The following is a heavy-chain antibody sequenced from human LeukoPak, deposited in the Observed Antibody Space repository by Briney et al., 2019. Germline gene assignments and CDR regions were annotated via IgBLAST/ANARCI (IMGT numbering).Heavy chain of an antibody. Sequence: KPGGSLRLSCAASGFSVSGKFMSWVRQPPGKGLEWIGEINHSGSTNYNPSLKSRVTISVDTSKNQFSLKLSSVTAADTAVYYCARGPTWIQLWFPFDYWGQGTLVTVSS. J-gene: IGHJ4*02. CDR2: INHSGST. CDR3: ARGPTWIQLWFPFDY. CDR1: GFSVSGKF. V-gene: IGHV4-34*01. D-gene: IGHD5-18*01.